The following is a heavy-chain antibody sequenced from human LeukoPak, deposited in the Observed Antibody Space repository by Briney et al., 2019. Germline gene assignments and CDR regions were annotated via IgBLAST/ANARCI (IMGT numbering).Heavy chain of an antibody. CDR1: GFIFSSYA. J-gene: IGHJ4*02. Sequence: GGSLRLSCAVSGFIFSSYAMTWVRQAPGKGLEWVSGIDGSGGSTNYADSVKGRFTISRDNSKNTLYLQMNSLRAEDTAVYYCAKAPSREETIYWGQGTLVTVSS. D-gene: IGHD6-13*01. CDR2: IDGSGGST. CDR3: AKAPSREETIY. V-gene: IGHV3-23*01.